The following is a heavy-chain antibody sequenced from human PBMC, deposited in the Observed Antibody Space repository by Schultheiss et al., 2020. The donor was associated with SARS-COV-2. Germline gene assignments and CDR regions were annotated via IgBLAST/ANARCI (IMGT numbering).Heavy chain of an antibody. D-gene: IGHD2-2*01. CDR2: IYYSGST. CDR1: GDSITSSY. CDR3: AREGSPAATSWYFDL. V-gene: IGHV4-59*12. J-gene: IGHJ2*01. Sequence: SETLSLTCTVSGDSITSSYWSWIRQPPGKGLEWIGYIYYSGSTNYNPSLKSRVTISVDKPKNQISLNLNSVTAADTAVYYCAREGSPAATSWYFDLWGRGSLGTAAS.